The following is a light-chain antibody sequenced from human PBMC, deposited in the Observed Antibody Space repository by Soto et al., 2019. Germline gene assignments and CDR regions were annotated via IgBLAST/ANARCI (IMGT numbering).Light chain of an antibody. Sequence: ETVLTQSPGTLSLSPGDRATLSCRASQSVSSSYLAWYQQKPGQAPRLLIYDASRRATGIPDRFSGSGSGTEFTLTISSLQSEDFALYYCQRYDNWPTFGQGTRLEIK. CDR1: QSVSSSY. V-gene: IGKV3-20*01. CDR2: DAS. J-gene: IGKJ5*01. CDR3: QRYDNWPT.